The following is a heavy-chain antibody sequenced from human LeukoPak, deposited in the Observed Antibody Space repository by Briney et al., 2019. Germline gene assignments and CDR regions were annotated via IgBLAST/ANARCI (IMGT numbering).Heavy chain of an antibody. D-gene: IGHD3-22*01. J-gene: IGHJ4*02. Sequence: SVKVSCKASGGTFSSYAISWVRQAPGQGLEWMGRIIPIFGTANYAQKFQGRVTITTDDSTSTAYMELSSLRSEDTAVYYCARDYSPDYYDSSGYYYWGQGTLVTVSS. V-gene: IGHV1-69*05. CDR3: ARDYSPDYYDSSGYYY. CDR2: IIPIFGTA. CDR1: GGTFSSYA.